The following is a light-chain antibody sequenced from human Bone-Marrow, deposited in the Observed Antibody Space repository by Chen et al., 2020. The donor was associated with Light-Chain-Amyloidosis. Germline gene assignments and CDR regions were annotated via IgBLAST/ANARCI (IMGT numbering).Light chain of an antibody. CDR2: GSS. V-gene: IGKV3-20*01. J-gene: IGKJ4*01. Sequence: EIVLTQSPGTLSLSPGEGANLSCRASQTISSNYLTWYQQKFGQAPRLLIYGSSSRATGIPDRFPGSGSGTDFTLTINRLEPEDVAMYYCQQYGTSPLTFGGGTKVEIK. CDR1: QTISSNY. CDR3: QQYGTSPLT.